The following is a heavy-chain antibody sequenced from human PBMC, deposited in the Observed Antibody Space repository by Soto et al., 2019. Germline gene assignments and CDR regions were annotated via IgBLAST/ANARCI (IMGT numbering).Heavy chain of an antibody. CDR3: ARSRIVVAGDYYFDY. D-gene: IGHD6-19*01. V-gene: IGHV4-30-4*01. CDR1: GGSISSGDYY. CDR2: IYYSGST. J-gene: IGHJ4*02. Sequence: SETPSLTCTVSGGSISSGDYYWSWIRQPPGKGLEWIGYIYYSGSTYYNPSLKSRVTISVDTSKNQFSLKLSSVTAADTAVYYCARSRIVVAGDYYFDYWGQGTLVTVSS.